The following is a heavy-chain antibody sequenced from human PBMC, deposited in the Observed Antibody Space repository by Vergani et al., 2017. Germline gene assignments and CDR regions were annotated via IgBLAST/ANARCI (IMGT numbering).Heavy chain of an antibody. V-gene: IGHV3-66*01. CDR2: IYSGGST. D-gene: IGHD6-19*01. J-gene: IGHJ3*02. CDR1: GFTVSSNY. CDR3: AKVGRSEVAGTFGAFDI. Sequence: EVQLVESGGGLVQPGGSLRLSCAASGFTVSSNYMSWVRQAPGKGLEWVSVIYSGGSTYYADSVKGRFTISRDNSKNTLFLHMNSLRPEDTAVYYCAKVGRSEVAGTFGAFDIWGQGTMVTVSS.